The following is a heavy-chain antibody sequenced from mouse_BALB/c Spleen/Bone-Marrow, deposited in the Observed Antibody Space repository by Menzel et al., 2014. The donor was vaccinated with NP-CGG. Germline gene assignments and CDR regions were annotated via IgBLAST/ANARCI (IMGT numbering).Heavy chain of an antibody. J-gene: IGHJ4*01. D-gene: IGHD2-4*01. CDR2: IYPGDGDT. CDR3: ARGNYEGAMDY. CDR1: GYTFTGYW. Sequence: ESGAELARPGASVKLSCKASGYTFTGYWMQWIKQRPGQGLEWIGAIYPGDGDTRYTQKFKGKATLTADKSSSTAYMQLSSLASEDSAVYYCARGNYEGAMDYWGQGTSVTVSS. V-gene: IGHV1-87*01.